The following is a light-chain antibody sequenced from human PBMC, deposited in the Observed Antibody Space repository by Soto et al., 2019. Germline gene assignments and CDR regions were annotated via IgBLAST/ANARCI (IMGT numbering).Light chain of an antibody. V-gene: IGLV2-14*03. CDR2: DVS. CDR3: ASYRSTSTLGV. CDR1: GSD. Sequence: QSALTHPASVSGYPGQSITISCTGAGSDVSWYQHHPGKAPKLIIFDVSNRPSGISDRFSGSKSGNTASLTISGLRAEDEAGYYCASYRSTSTLGVFGGGTKVTVL. J-gene: IGLJ3*02.